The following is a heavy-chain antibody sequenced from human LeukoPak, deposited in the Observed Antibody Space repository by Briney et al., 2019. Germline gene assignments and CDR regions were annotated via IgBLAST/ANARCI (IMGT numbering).Heavy chain of an antibody. J-gene: IGHJ4*02. V-gene: IGHV3-23*01. Sequence: GGSPRLSCAASGFTFSRYAMSWARQAPGKGLEWVSTISGSDSRPFYADSVTGRFTVSRDDSKKMLYLQMNSLRAEDTAVYYCAKSPGGEFDYWGQGTLVTVSS. CDR2: ISGSDSRP. CDR1: GFTFSRYA. CDR3: AKSPGGEFDY. D-gene: IGHD3-16*01.